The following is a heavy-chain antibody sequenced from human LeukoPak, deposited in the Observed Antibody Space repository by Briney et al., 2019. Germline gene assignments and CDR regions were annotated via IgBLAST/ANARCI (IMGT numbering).Heavy chain of an antibody. Sequence: SETLSLTCTVSGGSISSYYWSWIRQPPGKGLEWIGYIYYSGSTNYNPSLKSRVTISVDTSNNQFSLKLSSVTAADTAVYYCARGGKEMATITTFDYWGQGTLVTVSS. CDR1: GGSISSYY. CDR3: ARGGKEMATITTFDY. CDR2: IYYSGST. V-gene: IGHV4-59*01. D-gene: IGHD5-24*01. J-gene: IGHJ4*02.